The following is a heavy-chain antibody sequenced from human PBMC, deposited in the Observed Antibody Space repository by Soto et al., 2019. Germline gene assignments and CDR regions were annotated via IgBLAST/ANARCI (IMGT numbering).Heavy chain of an antibody. Sequence: QVQLQQWGAGLLKPSETLSLTCAVYGGSFSSYYWNWIRQPPGKGLREIGEVTQNGTINYNPSLKSQVTMSVDTSKNQFSLRLISVTAADTAVYYCSRSYSGPFDPGGQGTLVTVS. J-gene: IGHJ5*02. CDR1: GGSFSSYY. CDR2: VTQNGTI. V-gene: IGHV4-34*01. CDR3: SRSYSGPFDP. D-gene: IGHD6-13*01.